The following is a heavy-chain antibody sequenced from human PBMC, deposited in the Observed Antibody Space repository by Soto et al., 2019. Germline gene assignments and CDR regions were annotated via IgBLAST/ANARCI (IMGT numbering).Heavy chain of an antibody. CDR2: ISDSGGTV. CDR3: ARDLLHYDFWSGYSAYFYYGMDV. V-gene: IGHV3-48*03. J-gene: IGHJ6*02. D-gene: IGHD3-3*01. CDR1: GFTFSSYE. Sequence: GGSLRLSCAASGFTFSSYEMNWVRQAPGQGLEWVSYISDSGGTVYYADSVKGRFTVSRDNAQNSVYLQMNSLRTEDTAVYYCARDLLHYDFWSGYSAYFYYGMDVWGPGTTVTVSS.